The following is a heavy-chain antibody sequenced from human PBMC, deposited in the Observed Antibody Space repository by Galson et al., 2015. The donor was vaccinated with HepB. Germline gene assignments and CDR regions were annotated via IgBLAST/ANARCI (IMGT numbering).Heavy chain of an antibody. CDR1: GYTLTELS. J-gene: IGHJ4*02. CDR3: ATEIYGSGSLEYFDY. V-gene: IGHV1-24*01. Sequence: SVKVSCKVSGYTLTELSMHWVRQAPGKGLEWMGGFDPEDGETIYAQKFQGRVTMTEDTSTDTAYMELSSLRSEDTAVYYCATEIYGSGSLEYFDYWGQGTLVTVSS. D-gene: IGHD3-10*01. CDR2: FDPEDGET.